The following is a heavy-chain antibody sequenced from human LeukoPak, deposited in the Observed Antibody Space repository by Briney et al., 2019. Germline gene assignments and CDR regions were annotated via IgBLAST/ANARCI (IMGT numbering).Heavy chain of an antibody. CDR1: GFTFKNHW. J-gene: IGHJ6*02. V-gene: IGHV3-7*01. Sequence: GGSLRLSCATSGFTFKNHWMNWVRQAPGKGLEWVANIKQDGSETKYVDPVKGRFTISRDNAKNSLYLQMNSLRAGDTAVYYCARAVAGSYYYYGMDVWGQGTTVTVSS. D-gene: IGHD6-19*01. CDR2: IKQDGSET. CDR3: ARAVAGSYYYYGMDV.